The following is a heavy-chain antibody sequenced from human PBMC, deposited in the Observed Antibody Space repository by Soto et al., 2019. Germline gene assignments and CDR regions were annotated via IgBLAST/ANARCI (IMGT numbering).Heavy chain of an antibody. J-gene: IGHJ5*02. Sequence: QVQLVQSGADVKKPGASVKVSCKASGYTFTGYYMHWVRQAPGQGLEWMGWINPNSGGTNYAQKFQGWVTMTRDPSISTAYMELSRLRSDDTAVYYCAREECRGGSCYSFNHWGQGTLVTVSS. CDR1: GYTFTGYY. CDR3: AREECRGGSCYSFNH. D-gene: IGHD2-15*01. CDR2: INPNSGGT. V-gene: IGHV1-2*04.